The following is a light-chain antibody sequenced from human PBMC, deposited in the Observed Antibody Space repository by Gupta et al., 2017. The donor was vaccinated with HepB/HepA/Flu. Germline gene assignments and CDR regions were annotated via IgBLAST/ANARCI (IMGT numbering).Light chain of an antibody. V-gene: IGKV3-15*01. J-gene: IGKJ2*01. CDR1: QSVSSN. Sequence: EIVMTQSPATLSVSPGERATLSCRASQSVSSNLAWYQQKPGQAPRLLIYGASTRATGIPARFSGGGSGTEFTLTISSRHSEDFAVYYCQQDKNWPMYTFGQGTKLEIK. CDR3: QQDKNWPMYT. CDR2: GAS.